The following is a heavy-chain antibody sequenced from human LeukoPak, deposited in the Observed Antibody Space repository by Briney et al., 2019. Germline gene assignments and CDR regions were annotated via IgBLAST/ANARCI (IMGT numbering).Heavy chain of an antibody. D-gene: IGHD3-10*01. CDR1: GGTFSSYA. CDR2: IIPIFGIA. J-gene: IGHJ4*02. V-gene: IGHV1-69*04. CDR3: AREPESGASDY. Sequence: SVKVSCKASGGTFSSYAISWVRQAPGQGLEWMGRIIPIFGIANYAQKFQGRVTITADKSTSTAYMELSSLRSEDTAVYYCAREPESGASDYWGQGTLVTVSS.